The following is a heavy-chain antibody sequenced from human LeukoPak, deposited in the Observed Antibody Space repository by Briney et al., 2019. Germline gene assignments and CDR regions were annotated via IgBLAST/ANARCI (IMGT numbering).Heavy chain of an antibody. CDR1: GFTFSTYA. CDR3: ARDKGNHPYNWFDP. D-gene: IGHD1-14*01. V-gene: IGHV3-33*01. J-gene: IGHJ5*02. CDR2: IWYDGSNK. Sequence: GRSLSLSCAASGFTFSTYAMHWVRQAPGKGLEWVAVIWYDGSNKYYADSVKGRFTISRDNSKSTLYLQMNSLRAEDTAVYYCARDKGNHPYNWFDPWGQGTLVTVSS.